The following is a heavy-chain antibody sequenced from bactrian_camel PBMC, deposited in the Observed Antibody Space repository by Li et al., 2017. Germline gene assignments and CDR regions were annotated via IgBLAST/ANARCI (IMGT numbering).Heavy chain of an antibody. CDR1: GYTYSGAFSNNC. V-gene: IGHV3-3*01. CDR3: AARSLGAYPPCRATPADYST. D-gene: IGHD2*01. CDR2: SVRTGMIGG. Sequence: HVQLVESGGGSVQAGGSLRLSCVVSGYTYSGAFSNNCMGWFRQAPGREREWVAHIPSVRTGMIGGHYASSVRGRFTISRDNANKNIVLEMNNLKLEDTGLYYCAARSLGAYPPCRATPADYSTWGQGTQVTVS. J-gene: IGHJ4*01.